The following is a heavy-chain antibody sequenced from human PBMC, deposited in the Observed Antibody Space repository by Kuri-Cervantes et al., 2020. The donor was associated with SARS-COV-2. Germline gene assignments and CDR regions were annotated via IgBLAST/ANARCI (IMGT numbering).Heavy chain of an antibody. Sequence: SVKVSCKASGGTFSSYAISWVRQAPGQGLEWMGGIIPIFGTASYAQKFQGRVTITADESTSTAYMELSSLRSEDTAVYYCARGIRAPLYSSGWYSNWGQGTLVTVSS. CDR1: GGTFSSYA. J-gene: IGHJ4*02. CDR2: IIPIFGTA. CDR3: ARGIRAPLYSSGWYSN. V-gene: IGHV1-69*13. D-gene: IGHD6-19*01.